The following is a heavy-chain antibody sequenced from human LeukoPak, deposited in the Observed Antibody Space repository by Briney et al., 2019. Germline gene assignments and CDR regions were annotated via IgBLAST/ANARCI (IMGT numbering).Heavy chain of an antibody. CDR1: AFTFSTSD. D-gene: IGHD1-26*01. Sequence: GVSLRLSCVASAFTFSTSDMNWVRQAPGKGRDWVSYISRRGTNIFYAESVKGRFTISRDNAKKSLYLQMNSLRVEDTAVYYCARMGGNLSRWGQGTLVTVSS. CDR3: ARMGGNLSR. V-gene: IGHV3-48*03. J-gene: IGHJ4*02. CDR2: ISRRGTNI.